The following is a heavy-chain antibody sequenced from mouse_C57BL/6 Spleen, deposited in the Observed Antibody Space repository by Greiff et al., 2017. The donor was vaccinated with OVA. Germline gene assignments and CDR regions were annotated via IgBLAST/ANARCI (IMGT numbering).Heavy chain of an antibody. Sequence: VQLKESGPELVKPGASVKISCKASGYSFTGYYMNWVKQSPEKSLEWIGEINPSTGGTTYNQKFKAKATLTVDKSSSTAYMQLKSLTSEDSAVYYCARRGTYYSDFDYWGQGTTLTVSS. CDR3: ARRGTYYSDFDY. CDR2: INPSTGGT. J-gene: IGHJ2*01. V-gene: IGHV1-42*01. CDR1: GYSFTGYY. D-gene: IGHD2-12*01.